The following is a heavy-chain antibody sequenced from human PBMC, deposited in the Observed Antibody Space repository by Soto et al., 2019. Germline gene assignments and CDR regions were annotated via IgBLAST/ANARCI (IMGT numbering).Heavy chain of an antibody. J-gene: IGHJ4*02. CDR2: IIPTLGIA. D-gene: IGHD1-20*01. Sequence: SVKVSCKASGGTFSSYTISWVRQAPGQGLEWMGRIIPTLGIANYAQKFQGRVTITADKSTSTAYMELSSLRSEDTAVYYCARGSRSITVDYWGQGTLVTVSS. CDR1: GGTFSSYT. CDR3: ARGSRSITVDY. V-gene: IGHV1-69*02.